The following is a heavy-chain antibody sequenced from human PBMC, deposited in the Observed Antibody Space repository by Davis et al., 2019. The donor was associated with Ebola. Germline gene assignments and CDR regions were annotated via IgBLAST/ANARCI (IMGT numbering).Heavy chain of an antibody. CDR3: ARVGCSGGSCYSYYGMDV. Sequence: AASVKVSCKASGYTFTGYYMHWVRQAPGQGLEWMGRINPNSGGTNYAKKFQGRVTMTRDTSISTAYMELSRLRSDDTAVYYCARVGCSGGSCYSYYGMDVWGKGTTVTVSS. D-gene: IGHD2-15*01. J-gene: IGHJ6*04. V-gene: IGHV1-2*06. CDR1: GYTFTGYY. CDR2: INPNSGGT.